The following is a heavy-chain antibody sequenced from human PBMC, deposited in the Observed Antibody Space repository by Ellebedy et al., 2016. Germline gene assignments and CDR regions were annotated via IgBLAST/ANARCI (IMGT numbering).Heavy chain of an antibody. D-gene: IGHD4-17*01. J-gene: IGHJ6*02. CDR1: GGTFSSYA. CDR2: IIPILGIA. CDR3: ARGILSTVTTSDMDV. V-gene: IGHV1-69*04. Sequence: ASVKVSCKASGGTFSSYAISWVRQAPGQGLEWMGRIIPILGIANYAQKFQGRVTITADKSTSTAYMELRSLRSDDTAVYYCARGILSTVTTSDMDVWGQGTTVTVSS.